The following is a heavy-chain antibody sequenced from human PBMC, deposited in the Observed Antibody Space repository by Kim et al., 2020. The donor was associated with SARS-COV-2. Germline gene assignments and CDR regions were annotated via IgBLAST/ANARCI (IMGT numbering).Heavy chain of an antibody. CDR1: GFTFSSYG. J-gene: IGHJ5*02. Sequence: GGSLRLSCAASGFTFSSYGMHWVRQAPGKGLEWVAVIWYDGSNKYYADSVKGRFTISRDNSKNTLYLQMNSLRAEDTAVYYCARDVRRYFDWLFEGGDEHGWFDTWGQGTLVTVSS. V-gene: IGHV3-33*01. D-gene: IGHD3-9*01. CDR3: ARDVRRYFDWLFEGGDEHGWFDT. CDR2: IWYDGSNK.